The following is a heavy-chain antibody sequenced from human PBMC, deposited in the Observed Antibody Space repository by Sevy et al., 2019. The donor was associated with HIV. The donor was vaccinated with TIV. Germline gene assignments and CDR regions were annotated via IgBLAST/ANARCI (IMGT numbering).Heavy chain of an antibody. CDR2: ISSTGGST. J-gene: IGHJ4*02. CDR3: AKDPNVDTAMAYYFDY. V-gene: IGHV3-23*01. D-gene: IGHD5-18*01. CDR1: GFTLSSNA. Sequence: GGSLRLSCAASGFTLSSNAMSWVRQAPGKGLEWVSSISSTGGSTYHADSVRGRFSISRDNSKNTLYLHMNNLGAEDTAVYCCAKDPNVDTAMAYYFDYWGQGTLVTVSS.